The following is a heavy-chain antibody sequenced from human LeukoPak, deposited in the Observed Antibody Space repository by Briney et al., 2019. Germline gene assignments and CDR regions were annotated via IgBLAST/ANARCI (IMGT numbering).Heavy chain of an antibody. D-gene: IGHD2-15*01. CDR3: AKAPVTTCSGAYCYPFDY. Sequence: GGSLRLSCAASGFTFSSYGMHWVRQAPGKGLEWVAFIRYDGSNKYYADSVKGRFTNSRDNSKNTLYLQMNSLRAGDAAVYYCAKAPVTTCSGAYCYPFDYWSQGTLVTVSS. CDR1: GFTFSSYG. V-gene: IGHV3-30*02. CDR2: IRYDGSNK. J-gene: IGHJ4*02.